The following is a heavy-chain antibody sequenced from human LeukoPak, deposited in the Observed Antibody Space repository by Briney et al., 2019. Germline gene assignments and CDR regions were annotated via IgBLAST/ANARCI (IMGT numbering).Heavy chain of an antibody. V-gene: IGHV4-39*07. CDR2: IYYSGST. J-gene: IGHJ6*03. CDR1: GGSISSSSYY. CDR3: ARTYCGGDCRGYYYHYYMDV. D-gene: IGHD2-21*02. Sequence: SETLSLTCTVSGGSISSSSYYWGWIRQPPGKGLEWIGSIYYSGSTYYNPSLKSRVTMSLDTSKNQFFLDLTSVTAADTAVYYCARTYCGGDCRGYYYHYYMDVWGKGTTVTISS.